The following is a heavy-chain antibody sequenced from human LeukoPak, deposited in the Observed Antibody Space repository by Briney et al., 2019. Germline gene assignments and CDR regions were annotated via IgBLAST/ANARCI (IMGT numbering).Heavy chain of an antibody. CDR2: ISSGSSYI. CDR3: AKGWEQQLYDAFDI. D-gene: IGHD6-13*01. CDR1: GFTFSSYS. V-gene: IGHV3-21*04. Sequence: GGSLRLSCAASGFTFSSYSMNWVRQAPGKGLVWVSSISSGSSYIYYADSVKGRFTISRDNAKNSLYLQMNSLRAEDMALYYCAKGWEQQLYDAFDIWGQGTMVTVSS. J-gene: IGHJ3*02.